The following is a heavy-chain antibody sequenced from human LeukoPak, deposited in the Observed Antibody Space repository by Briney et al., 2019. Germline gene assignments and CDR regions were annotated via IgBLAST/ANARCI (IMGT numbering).Heavy chain of an antibody. J-gene: IGHJ4*02. D-gene: IGHD1-26*01. CDR1: GGSMSSHY. CDR2: IHYSGST. CDR3: ARDRGGSY. V-gene: IGHV4-59*11. Sequence: SETLSLICTVSGGSMSSHYWSWIRQPPGKGLEWIGYIHYSGSTTYNPSLQSRVTISIDTSKNQFSLKLSSVSAADTAVYYCARDRGGSYWGQGTLVTVSS.